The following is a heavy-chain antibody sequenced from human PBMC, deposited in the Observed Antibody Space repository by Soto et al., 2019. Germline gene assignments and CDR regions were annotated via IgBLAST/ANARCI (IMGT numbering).Heavy chain of an antibody. Sequence: SVSNAWMNWVRQAPGKGLEWVGRIKSQPDGGTTDYAAPVKGRFTISRDDSKNTLYLQMNSLKTEDTALYYCTTRNDYIDFVYWGQGTLVTVSS. V-gene: IGHV3-15*07. J-gene: IGHJ4*02. CDR2: IKSQPDGGTT. CDR1: SVSNAW. D-gene: IGHD4-4*01. CDR3: TTRNDYIDFVY.